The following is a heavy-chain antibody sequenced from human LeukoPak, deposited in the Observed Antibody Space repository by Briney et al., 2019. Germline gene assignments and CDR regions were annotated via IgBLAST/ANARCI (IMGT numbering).Heavy chain of an antibody. CDR2: TNGGGSHT. Sequence: GGALRLSCAAPGFTFSSHLTDSVRQTPGEGLGWVSHTNGGGSHTTYADSVKRSLTISSDNTNTKLSPQIHSLRTEDTAVHHCATSKSWSYNDAFDNWGHGTMVTVSS. CDR3: ATSKSWSYNDAFDN. J-gene: IGHJ3*02. D-gene: IGHD6-13*01. V-gene: IGHV3-74*03. CDR1: GFTFSSHL.